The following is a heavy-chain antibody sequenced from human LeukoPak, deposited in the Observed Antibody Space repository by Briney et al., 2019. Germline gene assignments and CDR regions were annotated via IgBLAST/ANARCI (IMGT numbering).Heavy chain of an antibody. CDR1: GYSFTSYW. Sequence: GESLKISCKGSGYSFTSYWIGWVRQMPGKGLEWIGIIYPGVSDTRYSPSFQGQVTISADKSISTAYLQWSSLKASDTAMYYCASHDSSSLEVFDYWGQGTLVTVSS. J-gene: IGHJ4*02. V-gene: IGHV5-51*01. CDR2: IYPGVSDT. D-gene: IGHD6-6*01. CDR3: ASHDSSSLEVFDY.